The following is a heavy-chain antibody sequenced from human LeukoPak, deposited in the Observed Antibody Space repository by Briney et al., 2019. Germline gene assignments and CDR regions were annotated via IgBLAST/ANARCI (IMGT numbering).Heavy chain of an antibody. V-gene: IGHV3-9*01. J-gene: IGHJ5*02. Sequence: GRSLRLSCAASGFTFDDYAMHWVRQAPGKGLEWVSGISWNSGSISYADSVKGRFTISRDNAKNSLYLQMNSLRAEDTAFYCAKDAAPILWFGKTWFDPWGQGTLVTVSS. CDR2: ISWNSGSI. CDR1: GFTFDDYA. CDR3: AKDAAPILWFGKTWFDP. D-gene: IGHD3-10*01.